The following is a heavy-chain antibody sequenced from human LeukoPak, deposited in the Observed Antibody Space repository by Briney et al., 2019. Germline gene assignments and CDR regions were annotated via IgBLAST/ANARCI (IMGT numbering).Heavy chain of an antibody. D-gene: IGHD6-19*01. CDR3: AQARLVPAY. V-gene: IGHV3-23*01. J-gene: IGHJ4*02. Sequence: GGSVRLSCAASGFTFSSHAMRWGRQAPGKGREGVSGINGRGGTPFYPGSGKGRFTISRDNNKKALYLQRNRRRGEDRALYYGAQARLVPAYWGQGPLVTVS. CDR1: GFTFSSHA. CDR2: INGRGGTP.